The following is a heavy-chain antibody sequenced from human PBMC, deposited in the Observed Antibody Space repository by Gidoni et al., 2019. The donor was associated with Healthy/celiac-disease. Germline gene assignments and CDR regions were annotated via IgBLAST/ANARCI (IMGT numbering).Heavy chain of an antibody. Sequence: EVQLVESGGGLVKPGGSLRLSCAASGFTFSSYSMNWVRQAPGKGLEWVSSISSSSSYIYYADSVKGRFTSSRDNAKNSLYLQMNSLRAEDTAVYYCAREHITMIVPGYWGQGTLVTVSS. D-gene: IGHD3-22*01. CDR1: GFTFSSYS. CDR3: AREHITMIVPGY. CDR2: ISSSSSYI. V-gene: IGHV3-21*01. J-gene: IGHJ4*02.